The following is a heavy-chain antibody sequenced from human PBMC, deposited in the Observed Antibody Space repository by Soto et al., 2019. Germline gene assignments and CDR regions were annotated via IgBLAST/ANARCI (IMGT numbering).Heavy chain of an antibody. J-gene: IGHJ6*02. D-gene: IGHD2-15*01. Sequence: ASVKVSCKDSGYAFTSYGISWVRQAPGQGLEWMGWISAYNGNTNYAQKLQGRVTMTTDTSTYTAYMELRSLRSDDTAVYYCARDWGNCTGGSCYSDYYYYYGMDVWGQGTTVTVSS. V-gene: IGHV1-18*01. CDR2: ISAYNGNT. CDR1: GYAFTSYG. CDR3: ARDWGNCTGGSCYSDYYYYYGMDV.